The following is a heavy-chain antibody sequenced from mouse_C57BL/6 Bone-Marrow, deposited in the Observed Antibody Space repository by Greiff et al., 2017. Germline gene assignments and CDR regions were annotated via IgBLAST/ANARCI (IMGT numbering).Heavy chain of an antibody. Sequence: EVQLVESGGDLVKPGGSRKLSCAASGFTFSSYGMSWVRQTPDKRLEWVATISSGGSYTYYPDSVKGRFTISRDNAKNTLYLQMSSLKSEDTAMYYCEGRVHYYGSRNWYFDVWGTGTTVTVSS. CDR2: ISSGGSYT. J-gene: IGHJ1*03. V-gene: IGHV5-6*01. CDR3: EGRVHYYGSRNWYFDV. CDR1: GFTFSSYG. D-gene: IGHD1-1*01.